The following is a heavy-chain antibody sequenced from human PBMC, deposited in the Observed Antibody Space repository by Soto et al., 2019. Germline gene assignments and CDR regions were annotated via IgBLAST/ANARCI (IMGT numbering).Heavy chain of an antibody. CDR2: IYYSGST. V-gene: IGHV4-39*01. D-gene: IGHD3-22*01. J-gene: IGHJ4*02. Sequence: SETLSLTCTVSGGSISSSSYYWGWIRQPPGKGLEWIGSIYYSGSTYYNPSLKSRVTISVDTSKNQFSLKLSSVTAADTAVYYCARHAYYYDSWGQGTLVTVSS. CDR3: ARHAYYYDS. CDR1: GGSISSSSYY.